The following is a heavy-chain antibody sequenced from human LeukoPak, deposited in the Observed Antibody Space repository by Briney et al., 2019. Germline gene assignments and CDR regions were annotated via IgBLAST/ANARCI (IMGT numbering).Heavy chain of an antibody. CDR1: GFTFSSYG. CDR2: ISYDGSNK. D-gene: IGHD2-15*01. J-gene: IGHJ4*02. Sequence: GGSLRLSCAASGFTFSSYGMHWVRQAPGKGLEWVAVISYDGSNKYYADSVKGRFTISRDNSKNTLYLQMNSLKAEDTAVYYCAKSRIVAALDYWGQGTLVTVSS. V-gene: IGHV3-30*18. CDR3: AKSRIVAALDY.